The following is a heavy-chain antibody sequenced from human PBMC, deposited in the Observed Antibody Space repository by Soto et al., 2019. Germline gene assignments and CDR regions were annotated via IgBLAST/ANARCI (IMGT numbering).Heavy chain of an antibody. J-gene: IGHJ4*02. V-gene: IGHV1-24*01. CDR2: FDPEDGET. D-gene: IGHD3-16*01. Sequence: ASVKVSCKVSGYTLTELSMHWVRQAPGKGLEWMGGFDPEDGETIYAQKFQGRVTMTEDTSTDTAYMELSSLRGDDTAVYYCARDPRKVITRGAYFFDYWGQGTLVTVS. CDR1: GYTLTELS. CDR3: ARDPRKVITRGAYFFDY.